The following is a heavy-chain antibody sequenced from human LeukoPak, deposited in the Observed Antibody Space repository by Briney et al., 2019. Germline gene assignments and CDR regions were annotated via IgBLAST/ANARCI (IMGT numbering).Heavy chain of an antibody. V-gene: IGHV4-59*01. CDR3: ARGGYSYGYSWFDP. D-gene: IGHD5-18*01. CDR1: GGSISSYY. Sequence: PSETLSLTCTVSGGSISSYYWSWIRLPPGKGLEWIGYIYYSGSTNYNPSLKSRVTISVDTSKNQFSLKLSSVTAADTAVYYCARGGYSYGYSWFDPWGQGTLVTVSS. CDR2: IYYSGST. J-gene: IGHJ5*02.